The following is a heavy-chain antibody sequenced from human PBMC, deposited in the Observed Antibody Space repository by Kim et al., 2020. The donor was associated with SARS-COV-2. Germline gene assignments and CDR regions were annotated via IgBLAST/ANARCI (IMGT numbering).Heavy chain of an antibody. Sequence: ASVKVSCKASGYTFTGYYMHWVRQAPGQGLEWMGWINPNSGGTNYAQKFQGRVTMTRDTSISTAYMELSRLRSDDTAVYYCARFFIWFGELSGRYFDYWGQGTLVTVSS. CDR2: INPNSGGT. CDR3: ARFFIWFGELSGRYFDY. D-gene: IGHD3-10*01. CDR1: GYTFTGYY. V-gene: IGHV1-2*02. J-gene: IGHJ4*02.